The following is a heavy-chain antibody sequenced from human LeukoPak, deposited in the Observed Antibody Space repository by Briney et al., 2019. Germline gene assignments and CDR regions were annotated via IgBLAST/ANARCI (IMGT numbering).Heavy chain of an antibody. J-gene: IGHJ4*02. Sequence: GGTLKLSCAASGFTFSGSAMHWVRQASGKGLEWLGRIRNKANTYATAYTASVKGRFTISRDDSKNTAYLQMNSLTTEDTAVYYCTRHMDCSGDSCYSWSHLDYWGQGTPVTVSS. CDR3: TRHMDCSGDSCYSWSHLDY. V-gene: IGHV3-73*01. D-gene: IGHD2-15*01. CDR1: GFTFSGSA. CDR2: IRNKANTYAT.